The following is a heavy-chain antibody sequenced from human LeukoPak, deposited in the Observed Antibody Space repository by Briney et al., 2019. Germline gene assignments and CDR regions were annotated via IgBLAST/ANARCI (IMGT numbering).Heavy chain of an antibody. Sequence: GGSLRLSCAASGFTFSNYAMSWVRQAPGKGLEWVSAISGSGGSTYYADSVKGRFTISRDNAKNSLYLQMDSLRAEDTAIYYCAREGGFGGYDLDYWGQGTLVTVSS. V-gene: IGHV3-23*01. J-gene: IGHJ4*02. CDR2: ISGSGGST. D-gene: IGHD5-12*01. CDR1: GFTFSNYA. CDR3: AREGGFGGYDLDY.